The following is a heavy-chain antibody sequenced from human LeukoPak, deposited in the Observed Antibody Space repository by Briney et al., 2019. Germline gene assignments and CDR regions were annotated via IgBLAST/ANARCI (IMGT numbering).Heavy chain of an antibody. J-gene: IGHJ6*03. D-gene: IGHD3-10*01. V-gene: IGHV1-18*01. Sequence: ASVKVSCKASGYTFTSYGISWVRQAPGQGLEWMGWISAYNGNTNYAQKLQGRVTMTTDTSTSTAYMELSSLRSEDTAVYYCARGSDYYGSGSYYYYYYYMDVWGKGTTVTISS. CDR3: ARGSDYYGSGSYYYYYYYMDV. CDR1: GYTFTSYG. CDR2: ISAYNGNT.